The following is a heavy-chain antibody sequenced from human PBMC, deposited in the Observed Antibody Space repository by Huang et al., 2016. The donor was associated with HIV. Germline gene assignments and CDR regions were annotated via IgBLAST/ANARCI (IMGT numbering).Heavy chain of an antibody. V-gene: IGHV4-34*02. CDR1: GASFNTYY. CDR3: ARMPTPSYYDTWSLSPVEEDFFYYNLDV. D-gene: IGHD3-3*01. J-gene: IGHJ6*02. Sequence: QVRLEQWGQGLLKPSETLSLTCAVYGASFNTYYCSWVRKSPAKGLEWIGTIKPGGSTNYNRSLKRRVTMPVDTSKNQFYLEFRAMTAADAAIYYCARMPTPSYYDTWSLSPVEEDFFYYNLDVWGQGTPVSVSS. CDR2: IKPGGST.